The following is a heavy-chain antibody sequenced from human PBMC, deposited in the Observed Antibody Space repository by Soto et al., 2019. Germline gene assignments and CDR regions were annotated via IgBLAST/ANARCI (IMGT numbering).Heavy chain of an antibody. CDR1: GGSISSSNW. V-gene: IGHV4-4*02. CDR2: IYHSGNT. D-gene: IGHD3-10*01. Sequence: QVQLQESGPGLVKPSGTLSLTCAVSGGSISSSNWWSWVRQPPGKGLEWIGEIYHSGNTNYNPSPKRRVTMAVATSRNQFSLKLSSVTAADTAVYYCASRWGEGRVDSWGQGTLVTVSS. CDR3: ASRWGEGRVDS. J-gene: IGHJ4*02.